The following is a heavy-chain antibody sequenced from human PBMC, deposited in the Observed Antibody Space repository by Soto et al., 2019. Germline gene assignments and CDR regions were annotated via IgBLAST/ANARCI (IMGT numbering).Heavy chain of an antibody. V-gene: IGHV1-3*01. J-gene: IGHJ6*02. Sequence: ASVKVSCKASGYTFTSYAMHWVRQAPGQRLEWMGWINAGNGNTKYSQKFQGRVTITRDTSASTAYMELSSLRSEDTAVYYCARHSLFSTSYYYYGMEVWGQGTTVTVSS. CDR1: GYTFTSYA. D-gene: IGHD2-2*01. CDR2: INAGNGNT. CDR3: ARHSLFSTSYYYYGMEV.